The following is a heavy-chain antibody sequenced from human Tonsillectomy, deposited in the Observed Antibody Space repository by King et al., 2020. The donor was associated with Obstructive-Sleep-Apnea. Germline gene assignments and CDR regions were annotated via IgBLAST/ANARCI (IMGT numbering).Heavy chain of an antibody. J-gene: IGHJ3*02. V-gene: IGHV3-21*06. CDR2: ISSTSSYI. CDR1: GFTFRHYN. Sequence: VQLVESGGGLVKPGGSLRLPCAASGFTFRHYNIHWVRQPPGQGLAWVSSISSTSSYIYYADSVRDRFTISRDNAQSSLFLQMNSLRAEDTAVYYCARGHRLLDDGAFDIWGQGTMVTVSS. CDR3: ARGHRLLDDGAFDI. D-gene: IGHD3-3*01.